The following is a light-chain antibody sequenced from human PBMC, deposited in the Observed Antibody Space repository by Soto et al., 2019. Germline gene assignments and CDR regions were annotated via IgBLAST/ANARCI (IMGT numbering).Light chain of an antibody. J-gene: IGLJ2*01. CDR2: DVS. CDR1: SSDIGDYNY. V-gene: IGLV2-14*03. CDR3: SSYTSNSFVI. Sequence: QSALTQPASVSGSPGQSITISCTGSSSDIGDYNYVSWYKQHPGKAPKLMIYDVSNRPSGVSNRFSGSKSGNTASLTISGLQAEDEADYYCSSYTSNSFVIFGGGTQLTVL.